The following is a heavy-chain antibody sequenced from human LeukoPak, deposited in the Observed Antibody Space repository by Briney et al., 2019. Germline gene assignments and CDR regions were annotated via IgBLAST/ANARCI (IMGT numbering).Heavy chain of an antibody. V-gene: IGHV1-18*01. Sequence: ASVKVSCKASGYTFTSYGISWVRQAPGQGLEWMGLISAKKGNTDYAQKLQGRVTITADKSTSTAYMELSSLRSEDTAVYYCARRGSSSWYGYYYYYMDVWGKGTTVTVSS. D-gene: IGHD6-13*01. CDR2: ISAKKGNT. CDR3: ARRGSSSWYGYYYYYMDV. CDR1: GYTFTSYG. J-gene: IGHJ6*03.